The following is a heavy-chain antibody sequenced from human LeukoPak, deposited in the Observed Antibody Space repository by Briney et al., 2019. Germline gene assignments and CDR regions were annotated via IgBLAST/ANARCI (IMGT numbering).Heavy chain of an antibody. CDR1: GGSISSYY. CDR3: ATSRYYFDY. V-gene: IGHV4-59*12. CDR2: IYHSGST. Sequence: SETLSLTCSVSGGSISSYYWSWIRQPPGKGLEWIGEIYHSGSTNYNPSLKSRVTISVDKSKNQFSLKLSSVTAADTAVYYCATSRYYFDYWGQGTLVTVSS. J-gene: IGHJ4*02. D-gene: IGHD6-13*01.